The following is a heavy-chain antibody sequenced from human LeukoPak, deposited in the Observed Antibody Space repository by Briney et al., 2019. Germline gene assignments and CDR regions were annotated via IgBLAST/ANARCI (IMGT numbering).Heavy chain of an antibody. D-gene: IGHD5-12*01. CDR2: INPNSGGT. J-gene: IGHJ4*02. V-gene: IGHV1-2*02. CDR3: ASKPPVATAPFDY. CDR1: GYTFTGYY. Sequence: ASVKVSCKASGYTFTGYYMHWVRQAPGQGLEWMGWINPNSGGTNYAQKFQGRVTMTRDTSISTAYMELSRLRSDDTAVYYCASKPPVATAPFDYWGQGTLVTVSS.